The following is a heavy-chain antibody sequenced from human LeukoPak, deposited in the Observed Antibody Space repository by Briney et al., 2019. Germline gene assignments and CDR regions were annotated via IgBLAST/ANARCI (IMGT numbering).Heavy chain of an antibody. CDR2: ISGSGSST. Sequence: GGSLRLSCAASGFTFSSYWMHWVRQAPGKGLEWVSTISGSGSSTYYADSVKGRLTISRDNSKKTLYLQMNSLRAEDTAVYYCATSPRITMVRGGVFFDYWGQGTLVTVSS. J-gene: IGHJ4*02. D-gene: IGHD3-10*01. CDR1: GFTFSSYW. CDR3: ATSPRITMVRGGVFFDY. V-gene: IGHV3-23*01.